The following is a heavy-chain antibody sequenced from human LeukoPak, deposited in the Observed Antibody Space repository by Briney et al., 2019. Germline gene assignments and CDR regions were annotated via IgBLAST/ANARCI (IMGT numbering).Heavy chain of an antibody. Sequence: GGSLRLSCAASGFSFSSYGMHWVRQAPGKGLEWVAVISSDETNKNYADSVKGRFTISRDNSKNTLYLQMNSLRAEDTAVYYCAKDYTMIVVVIAPDYWGQGTLVTVSS. CDR1: GFSFSSYG. J-gene: IGHJ4*02. CDR2: ISSDETNK. D-gene: IGHD3-22*01. CDR3: AKDYTMIVVVIAPDY. V-gene: IGHV3-30*18.